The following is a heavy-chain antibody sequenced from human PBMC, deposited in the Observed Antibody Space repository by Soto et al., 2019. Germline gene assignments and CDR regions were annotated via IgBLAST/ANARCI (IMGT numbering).Heavy chain of an antibody. CDR1: GFTFSSYA. D-gene: IGHD3-22*01. V-gene: IGHV3-23*01. J-gene: IGHJ4*02. CDR3: AKVERSLLPHGYFDY. CDR2: ISGSGGGT. Sequence: GGSLRLSCAASGFTFSSYAMSWVRQAPGKGLEWVSGISGSGGGTYYADSVKGRFTISRDNSKNTLYLQMSSLRAEDTAIYYCAKVERSLLPHGYFDYWGQGTLVTVSS.